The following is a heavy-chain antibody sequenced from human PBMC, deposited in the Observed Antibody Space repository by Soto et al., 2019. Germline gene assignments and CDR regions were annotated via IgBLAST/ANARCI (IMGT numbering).Heavy chain of an antibody. Sequence: QVQLVQSGAEVKKPGASVKVSCKASGYTFTHYYIHWVRQAPGQGLEWMGIINPNGGSTTYAQKFRGGFTMTRDTSTSTVYMELSSLRSEDSAVYDCATSVNSAMAFDYWGQGTLVTVSS. V-gene: IGHV1-46*01. CDR1: GYTFTHYY. CDR3: ATSVNSAMAFDY. CDR2: INPNGGST. D-gene: IGHD5-18*01. J-gene: IGHJ4*02.